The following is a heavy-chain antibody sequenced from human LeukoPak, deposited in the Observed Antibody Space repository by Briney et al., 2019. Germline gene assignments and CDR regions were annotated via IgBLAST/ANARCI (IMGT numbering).Heavy chain of an antibody. CDR1: GGTFSSYA. D-gene: IGHD5-24*01. J-gene: IGHJ4*02. Sequence: SVKVSCKASGGTFSSYAISWVRQAPGQGLEWMGGIIPIFGTANYAQKFQGRVTITTDEYTSTAYMELSSLRSEDTAVYYCARETEMATMQYYFDYWGQGTLVTVSS. CDR2: IIPIFGTA. V-gene: IGHV1-69*05. CDR3: ARETEMATMQYYFDY.